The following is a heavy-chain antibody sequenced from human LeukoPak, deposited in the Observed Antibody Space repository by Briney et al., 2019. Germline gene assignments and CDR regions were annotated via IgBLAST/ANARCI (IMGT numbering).Heavy chain of an antibody. CDR3: ARGRPIMGTVRYFDY. D-gene: IGHD4-17*01. V-gene: IGHV3-20*04. CDR1: GFTFDDYG. Sequence: PGGSLRLACAASGFTFDDYGMSWVRQAPGKGLEWVSGINWNGGSTGYADSVKGRFTISRDNAKNSLYLQMNSLRAEDTALYYCARGRPIMGTVRYFDYWGQGTLVTVSS. J-gene: IGHJ4*02. CDR2: INWNGGST.